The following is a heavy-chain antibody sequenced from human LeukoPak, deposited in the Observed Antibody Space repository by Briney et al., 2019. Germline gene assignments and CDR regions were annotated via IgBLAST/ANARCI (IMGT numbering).Heavy chain of an antibody. V-gene: IGHV4-59*01. CDR1: GGSISSYY. D-gene: IGHD4-17*01. CDR2: IYYSGST. CDR3: ARGLLYGDYVHGMDV. J-gene: IGHJ6*02. Sequence: SETLSLTCTVSGGSISSYYWSWIRQPPGKGLEWIGYIYYSGSTNYNPSLKSRVTISVDTSKNQFSLKLSSVTAADTAVYYCARGLLYGDYVHGMDVWGQGTTVTVSS.